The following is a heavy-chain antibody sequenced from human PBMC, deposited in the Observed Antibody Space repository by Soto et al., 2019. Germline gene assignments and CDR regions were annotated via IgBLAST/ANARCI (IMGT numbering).Heavy chain of an antibody. CDR3: ASYDSSGYWGPFDY. V-gene: IGHV1-69*06. CDR1: GGTFSSYA. CDR2: IIPIFGTA. D-gene: IGHD3-22*01. Sequence: QVQLVQSGAEVKKPGSSVKVSCKASGGTFSSYAISWVRQAPGQGLEWMGGIIPIFGTANYAQKFQGRVTITADKSTSKAYMELSSLRSEDTAVYYCASYDSSGYWGPFDYWGQGTLVTVSS. J-gene: IGHJ4*02.